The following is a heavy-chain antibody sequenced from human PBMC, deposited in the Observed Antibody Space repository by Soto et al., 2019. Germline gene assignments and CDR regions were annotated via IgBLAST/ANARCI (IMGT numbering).Heavy chain of an antibody. D-gene: IGHD6-19*01. J-gene: IGHJ6*02. CDR1: GDSVSSNSAA. Sequence: SQTLSLTCALSGDSVSSNSAAWNWIRQSPSRGLEWLGRTYYRSKWYNDYAVSVKSRITINPDTSKNQFSLQLNSVTPEDTAVYYCARDRDSSGWRPLGYYYYGMDVWGQGTTVTVSS. V-gene: IGHV6-1*01. CDR3: ARDRDSSGWRPLGYYYYGMDV. CDR2: TYYRSKWYN.